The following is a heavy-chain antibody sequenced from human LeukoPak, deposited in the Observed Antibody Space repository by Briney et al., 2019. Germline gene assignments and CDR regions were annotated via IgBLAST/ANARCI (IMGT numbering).Heavy chain of an antibody. D-gene: IGHD2-2*01. V-gene: IGHV3-15*07. CDR1: GLTVTNAW. CDR2: IASKTDGGAT. J-gene: IGHJ6*02. Sequence: GGSLRLSCSASGLTVTNAWMNWVRQAPGEGLDWVGRIASKTDGGATGYAAPVKGRFTISRDDSKNTLNLQMNSLKTEDTAVYYCARDLRYQYGMDVWGQGTTVTVSS. CDR3: ARDLRYQYGMDV.